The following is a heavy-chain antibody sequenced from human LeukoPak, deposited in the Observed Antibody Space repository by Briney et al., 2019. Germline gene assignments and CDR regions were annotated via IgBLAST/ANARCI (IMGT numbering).Heavy chain of an antibody. D-gene: IGHD1-14*01. CDR2: INPIGGST. Sequence: ASMKVSCKASGYSFTSYYMNWVRQAPGQGLEWIGIINPIGGSTHYAQRFQGRLTMTRDTSTSTGYMELSSLRSEDTAVYYCARGEPFFSAFDIWGQGTMVIVSS. J-gene: IGHJ3*02. CDR3: ARGEPFFSAFDI. CDR1: GYSFTSYY. V-gene: IGHV1-46*03.